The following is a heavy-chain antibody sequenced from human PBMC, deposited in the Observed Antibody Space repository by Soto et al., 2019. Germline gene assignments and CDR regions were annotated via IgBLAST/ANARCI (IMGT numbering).Heavy chain of an antibody. CDR2: IYWDDDK. Sequence: QITLKESGPALVKPTQTLMLTCTISGFSLSTGGVGVGWIRQPPGKALEGLALIYWDDDKRYRPSLRSRLTISKDTYKTHVILTLTNIDPVDTATYFCAHSRCGGDCLQSYSSHYYCGMDVWLQGTTVTFSS. CDR1: GFSLSTGGVG. J-gene: IGHJ6*02. V-gene: IGHV2-5*02. CDR3: AHSRCGGDCLQSYSSHYYCGMDV. D-gene: IGHD2-21*02.